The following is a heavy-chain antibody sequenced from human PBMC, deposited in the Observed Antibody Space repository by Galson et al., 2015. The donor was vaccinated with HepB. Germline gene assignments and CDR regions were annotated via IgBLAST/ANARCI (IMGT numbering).Heavy chain of an antibody. CDR2: IYPGDSDT. J-gene: IGHJ5*02. CDR3: ARHPPVNYAAWSLNWSRRGRSGWFDP. Sequence: QSGAEVKKPGESLKISCKGSGYSFTSYWIGWVRQMPGKGLEWMGIIYPGDSDTRYSPSFQGQVTISADKSISTAYLQWTSLKASDTAMYYCARHPPVNYAAWSLNWSRRGRSGWFDPWGQGTLVTVSS. D-gene: IGHD1-7*01. CDR1: GYSFTSYW. V-gene: IGHV5-51*01.